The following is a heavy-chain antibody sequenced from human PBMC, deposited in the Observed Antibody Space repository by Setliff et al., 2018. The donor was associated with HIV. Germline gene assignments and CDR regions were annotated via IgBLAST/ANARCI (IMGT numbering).Heavy chain of an antibody. CDR2: ISYSGST. J-gene: IGHJ1*01. Sequence: PSETLSLTCTVSGGSISTYYWSWIRQPPGKGLEWIGYISYSGSTNYNPSLKSRVTLSVKTSKNQFSLKLNSVTAADTAVYYCARDSNAPYFQYWGQGTLVTVPQ. CDR1: GGSISTYY. CDR3: ARDSNAPYFQY. V-gene: IGHV4-59*01. D-gene: IGHD1-1*01.